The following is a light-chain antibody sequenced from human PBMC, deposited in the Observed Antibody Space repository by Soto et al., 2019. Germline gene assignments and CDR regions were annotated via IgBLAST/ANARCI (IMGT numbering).Light chain of an antibody. V-gene: IGKV1-9*01. CDR2: AAS. J-gene: IGKJ1*01. Sequence: DIQLTQSPSFLSASVGDRVTITCRASQGISSYLAWSQQKPGKAPKVLIYAASTLQSGVPSRFSGSGSGTEFPLTFSSLQPEDFATYYCQQLNNYPWTFGQGTKVEIK. CDR3: QQLNNYPWT. CDR1: QGISSY.